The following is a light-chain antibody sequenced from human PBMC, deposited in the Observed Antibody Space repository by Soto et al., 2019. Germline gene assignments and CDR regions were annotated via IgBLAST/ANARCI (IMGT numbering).Light chain of an antibody. CDR2: DVS. V-gene: IGLV2-11*01. CDR1: SSDVGGYNY. CDR3: CSYAGSPRYV. Sequence: QSALTQPRSVSGSPGQSVTISCTGTSSDVGGYNYVSWYQQHPGKAPKVMIYDVSERPSGVPDRFSGSKSGNTASLTISGLQAGDEDDYYCCSYAGSPRYVFGTGTKLTVL. J-gene: IGLJ1*01.